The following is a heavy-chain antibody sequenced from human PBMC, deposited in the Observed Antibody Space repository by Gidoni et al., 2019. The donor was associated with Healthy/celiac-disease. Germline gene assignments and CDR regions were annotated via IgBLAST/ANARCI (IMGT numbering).Heavy chain of an antibody. CDR1: GGSISSGSYS. V-gene: IGHV4-61*02. D-gene: IGHD1-26*01. Sequence: QVQLQESGPGLVKPSQTLSLTCTVSGGSISSGSYSWSWTRQPAGKVLEWIGRISTSGSTNYNPSLKSRVTISVDTTKNQFSLKLSSVTAADTAVYYCAREALKWELRQVYYYGMDVWGQGTTVTVSS. J-gene: IGHJ6*02. CDR3: AREALKWELRQVYYYGMDV. CDR2: ISTSGST.